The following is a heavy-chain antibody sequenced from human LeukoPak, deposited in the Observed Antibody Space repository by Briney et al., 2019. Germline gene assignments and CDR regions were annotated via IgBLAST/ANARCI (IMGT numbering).Heavy chain of an antibody. V-gene: IGHV3-48*01. Sequence: GGSLRLSCAASGFTFSSYSMNWVRQAPGKGLEGVSYISSSSSTIYYAGSVKGRFTISRDNAKNSLYLQMNSLRAEDTAVYYCASLTPIVVVVAATRTSFDPWGQGTLVTVSS. CDR1: GFTFSSYS. CDR2: ISSSSSTI. CDR3: ASLTPIVVVVAATRTSFDP. D-gene: IGHD2-15*01. J-gene: IGHJ5*02.